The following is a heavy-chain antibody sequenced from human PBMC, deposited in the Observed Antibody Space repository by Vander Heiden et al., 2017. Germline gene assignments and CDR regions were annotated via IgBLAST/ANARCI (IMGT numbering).Heavy chain of an antibody. CDR2: IYYSGST. D-gene: IGHD3-10*01. V-gene: IGHV4-31*03. J-gene: IGHJ6*02. CDR3: AIDPARRSNYYYGMDV. Sequence: QVQLQESGPGLVKPSQTLSLTCTVSGGSISSGGYYWRWIRQHPGKGLEWIGYIYYSGSTYYNPSLKSRVTISVDTSKNQFSLKLSSVTAADTAVYYCAIDPARRSNYYYGMDVWGQGTTVTVSS. CDR1: GGSISSGGYY.